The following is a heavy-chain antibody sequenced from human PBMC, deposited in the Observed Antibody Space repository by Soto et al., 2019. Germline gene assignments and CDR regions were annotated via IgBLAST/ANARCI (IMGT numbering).Heavy chain of an antibody. D-gene: IGHD2-2*01. CDR1: GFTFSSYG. CDR3: AKNFCSSTSCYRVYYYGMDV. Sequence: QVQLVESGGGVVQPGRSLRLSCAASGFTFSSYGMHWVRQAPGKGLEWVAVISYDGSNKYYADSVKGRFTISRDNSKNTLYLQMNSLRAEDKAVYYCAKNFCSSTSCYRVYYYGMDVWGQGTTVTVSS. J-gene: IGHJ6*02. CDR2: ISYDGSNK. V-gene: IGHV3-30*18.